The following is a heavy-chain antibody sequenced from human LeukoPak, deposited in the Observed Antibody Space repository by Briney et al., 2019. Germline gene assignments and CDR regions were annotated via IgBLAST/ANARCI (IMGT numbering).Heavy chain of an antibody. CDR2: ISYDGSNE. CDR1: GFTFSNYG. V-gene: IGHV3-30*18. J-gene: IGHJ4*02. D-gene: IGHD3-22*01. Sequence: GRSLRLSCTASGFTFSNYGMHWVRQARGKGLEGVAVISYDGSNEYYADSVKGRFTISRDNSKNTLFLQMNSLRPEDTAVYHCAKVALFSGYYPPFDYWGQGTLVTVSS. CDR3: AKVALFSGYYPPFDY.